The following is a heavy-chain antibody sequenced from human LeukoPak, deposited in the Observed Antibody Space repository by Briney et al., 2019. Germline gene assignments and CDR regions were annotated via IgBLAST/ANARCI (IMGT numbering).Heavy chain of an antibody. CDR2: IHYTGST. CDR3: ARGGYYGSGNDFRFDP. CDR1: GFTFSSYS. D-gene: IGHD3-10*01. V-gene: IGHV4-59*01. J-gene: IGHJ5*02. Sequence: GSLRLSCAASGFTFSSYSMSWIRQPPGKGLECIGYIHYTGSTNYNPSLKSRVTISVDTSKSQFSLKLSSVTAADTAIYYCARGGYYGSGNDFRFDPWGQGTLVTVSS.